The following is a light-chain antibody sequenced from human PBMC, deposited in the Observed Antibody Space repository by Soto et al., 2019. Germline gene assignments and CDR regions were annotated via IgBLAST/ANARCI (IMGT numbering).Light chain of an antibody. CDR3: QQYGSSPT. CDR2: VAS. CDR1: QSVSNY. V-gene: IGKV3-20*01. Sequence: EIVLTQSPGTLSLSPGERATLSCRASQSVSNYLAWYQQKPGQAPRLLIYVASSRATGIPDRFSGSGSGTDFTLTISRLEPEDLAVYYCQQYGSSPTFGGGTKVEIK. J-gene: IGKJ4*01.